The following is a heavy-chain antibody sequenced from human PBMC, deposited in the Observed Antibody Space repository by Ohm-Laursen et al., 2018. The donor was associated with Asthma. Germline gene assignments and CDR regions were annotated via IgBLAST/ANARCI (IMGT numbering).Heavy chain of an antibody. V-gene: IGHV3-30*18. J-gene: IGHJ5*02. D-gene: IGHD2-15*01. CDR1: GFTFSSYG. CDR2: ISYDGSNK. CDR3: AKADCSGGSCLDRWFDP. Sequence: SPRLSCAASGFTFSSYGMHWVRQAPGKGLEWVAVISYDGSNKYYADSVKGRFTISRDNSKNTLYLQMDSLRAEDTAVYYCAKADCSGGSCLDRWFDPWGQGTLVTVSS.